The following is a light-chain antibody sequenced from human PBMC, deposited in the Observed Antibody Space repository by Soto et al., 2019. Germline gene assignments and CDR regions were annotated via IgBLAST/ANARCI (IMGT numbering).Light chain of an antibody. V-gene: IGLV1-44*01. CDR2: TDN. Sequence: QAVVTQPPSVSGTPGQRITISCSGSNSNVGSNTVNWYQQLPGAAPKLLMYTDNQRPPRVPDRFSGSKSGTAASLAISGLLSADEAEYYCAAWDDGLRAVVFGGGTKLTVL. CDR1: NSNVGSNT. J-gene: IGLJ2*01. CDR3: AAWDDGLRAVV.